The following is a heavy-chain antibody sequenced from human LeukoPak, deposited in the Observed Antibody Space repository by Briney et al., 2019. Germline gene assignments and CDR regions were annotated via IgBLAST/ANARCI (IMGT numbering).Heavy chain of an antibody. CDR3: ARFQGRRGFPGSTDY. D-gene: IGHD5-12*01. Sequence: GGSLRLSCAASGFTFSSYSMNWVRQAPGKGLEWVSSISSSSSYIYYADSVKGRFTISRDNAKNSLYLQMNSLRAEDTAVYYCARFQGRRGFPGSTDYWGQGTLVTVSS. V-gene: IGHV3-21*01. CDR2: ISSSSSYI. CDR1: GFTFSSYS. J-gene: IGHJ4*02.